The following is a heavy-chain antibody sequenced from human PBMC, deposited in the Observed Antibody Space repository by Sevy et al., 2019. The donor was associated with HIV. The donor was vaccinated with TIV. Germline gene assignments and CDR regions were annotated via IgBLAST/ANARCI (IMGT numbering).Heavy chain of an antibody. J-gene: IGHJ4*02. CDR1: GYALTELS. CDR3: ITPVVYSSGGYGDY. D-gene: IGHD6-19*01. CDR2: FDPEDGEI. Sequence: ASVKVSCKVSGYKVSGYALTELSVHWVRQAPGKGLGWMGGFDPEDGEIIHAQNFQGRVTMTEDTSTDTAYMELSSLRSDDTALYYCITPVVYSSGGYGDYWGQGTLVTVSS. V-gene: IGHV1-24*01.